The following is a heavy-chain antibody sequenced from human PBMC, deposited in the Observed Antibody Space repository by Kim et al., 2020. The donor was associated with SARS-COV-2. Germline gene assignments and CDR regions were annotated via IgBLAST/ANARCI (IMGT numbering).Heavy chain of an antibody. Sequence: SETLSLTCTVSGGSISSYYWSWIRQPPAKGLVWIGCNYYNGSTTYNPSLKSRVAISVDTTKNHFSLLLSTVTAAATAVYYYARDACILTGYPMGDFGYF. CDR2: NYYNGST. D-gene: IGHD3-9*01. J-gene: IGHJ2*01. CDR3: ARDACILTGYPMGDFGYF. V-gene: IGHV4-59*01. CDR1: GGSISSYY.